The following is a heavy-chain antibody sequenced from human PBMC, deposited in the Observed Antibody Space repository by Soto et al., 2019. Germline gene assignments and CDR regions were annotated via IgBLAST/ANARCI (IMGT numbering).Heavy chain of an antibody. J-gene: IGHJ6*02. Sequence: GPEEPSETLSLTCTVSVDSITTYYWSWIRQPAGKGLEWIGRIDTSGNTNYNPSLKSRVTMSVDTSKKQFSLKLTSVTAADTAVYYCARYSNNWFQTEGMDVWGQGTTVTVSS. D-gene: IGHD6-13*01. V-gene: IGHV4-4*07. CDR1: VDSITTYY. CDR3: ARYSNNWFQTEGMDV. CDR2: IDTSGNT.